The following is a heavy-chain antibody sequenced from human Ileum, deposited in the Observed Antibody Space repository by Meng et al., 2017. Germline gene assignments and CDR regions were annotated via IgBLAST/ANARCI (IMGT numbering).Heavy chain of an antibody. CDR3: AKPIRSRGEPAAESDF. Sequence: GESLKTSCAASGFTFSSHAMNWVRQAPGKGLEWVSRISASGASEYYADSGKGRFTITRDNSKNTLYLHMNSLRAEDTALYYCAKPIRSRGEPAAESDFWGQGTLVTVSS. J-gene: IGHJ4*03. CDR2: ISASGASE. CDR1: GFTFSSHA. V-gene: IGHV3-23*01. D-gene: IGHD2-2*01.